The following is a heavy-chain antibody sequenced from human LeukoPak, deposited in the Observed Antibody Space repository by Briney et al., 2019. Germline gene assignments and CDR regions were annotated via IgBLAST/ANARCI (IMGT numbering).Heavy chain of an antibody. V-gene: IGHV4-39*01. CDR3: ARHYSGYDPIDY. CDR2: IYYSGST. J-gene: IGHJ4*02. CDR1: GGSISSSSYY. D-gene: IGHD5-12*01. Sequence: PSETLSLTCTVSGGSISSSSYYWGWIRQPPGKGLEWIGSIYYSGSTYYNPSLKSRVTISVDTSKNQFSLKLSSVTAADTAVYYCARHYSGYDPIDYWGQGTLVTASS.